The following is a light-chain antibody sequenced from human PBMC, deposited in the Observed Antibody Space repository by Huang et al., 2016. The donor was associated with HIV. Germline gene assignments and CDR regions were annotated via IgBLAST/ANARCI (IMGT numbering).Light chain of an antibody. CDR1: QSISSY. Sequence: DIQMTQSLSSLSASVGDRVTITCWASQSISSYLKWYPQKPGKAPKLLLYDASTLQSGVPSRFSGSGSGTDFTLTISSLQPEDFATYYCQQSYSTPRTFGQGTKLEIK. V-gene: IGKV1-39*01. CDR2: DAS. CDR3: QQSYSTPRT. J-gene: IGKJ2*01.